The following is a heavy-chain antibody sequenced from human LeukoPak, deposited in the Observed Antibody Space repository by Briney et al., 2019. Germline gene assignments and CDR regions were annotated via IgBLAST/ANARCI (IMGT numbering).Heavy chain of an antibody. J-gene: IGHJ4*02. CDR2: IYPGDSDT. CDR1: GYSFTSYW. CDR3: ARLRPYYSGDY. D-gene: IGHD4-11*01. Sequence: AESPLISCKGSGYSFTSYWIGWVRQMPGKGLEWMGIIYPGDSDTRYSPSFQGQVTISADKSISTAYLQWSSLKASDTAMYYCARLRPYYSGDYWGQGTRVPVSS. V-gene: IGHV5-51*01.